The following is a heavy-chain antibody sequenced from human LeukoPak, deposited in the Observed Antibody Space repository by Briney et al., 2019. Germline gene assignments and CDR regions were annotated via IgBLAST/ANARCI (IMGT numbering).Heavy chain of an antibody. CDR2: ISSSGSTI. CDR1: GSTFSDYY. J-gene: IGHJ5*02. Sequence: GGSLRLSCAASGSTFSDYYLSWIRQAPGKGLEWVSYISSSGSTIYYADSVKGRFTISRDNAKNSLYLQMNSLRAEDTAVYYCARDRYGYFDDPWGQGTLVTVSS. CDR3: ARDRYGYFDDP. V-gene: IGHV3-11*01. D-gene: IGHD3-9*01.